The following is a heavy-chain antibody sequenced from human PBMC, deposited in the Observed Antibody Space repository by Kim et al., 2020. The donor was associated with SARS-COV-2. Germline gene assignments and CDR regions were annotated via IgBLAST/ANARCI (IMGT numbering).Heavy chain of an antibody. D-gene: IGHD2-21*02. V-gene: IGHV3-11*06. Sequence: KGRFTISRDNAKNSLYLQMNSLRAEETAVYYCARDSKQWQGTGDFERFDPWGQGTLVTVSS. CDR3: ARDSKQWQGTGDFERFDP. J-gene: IGHJ5*02.